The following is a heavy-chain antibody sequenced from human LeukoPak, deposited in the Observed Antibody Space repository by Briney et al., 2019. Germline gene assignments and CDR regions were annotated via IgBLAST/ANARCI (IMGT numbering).Heavy chain of an antibody. CDR2: INHSGST. CDR3: ASEWSWFDP. J-gene: IGHJ5*02. V-gene: IGHV4-34*01. D-gene: IGHD3-3*01. Sequence: SETLSLTCAVYGGSFSGYYWSWIRQPPGKGLEWIGEINHSGSTNYNPSLKSRVTISVDTSKNQFSLKLSSVTAADTAVYYCASEWSWFDPWGQGTLVTVSS. CDR1: GGSFSGYY.